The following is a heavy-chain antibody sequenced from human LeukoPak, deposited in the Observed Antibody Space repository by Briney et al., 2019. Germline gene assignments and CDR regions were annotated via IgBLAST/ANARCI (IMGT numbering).Heavy chain of an antibody. CDR2: IIPIFGTA. Sequence: AASVKVSCKASGGTFSSYAISWVRQAPGQGLEWMGGIIPIFGTANYAQKFQGRVTITADESTSTAYMELSSLRSEDTAVYYCARGTPRHIVVEDYYYYMDVWGKGTTVTVSS. D-gene: IGHD2-2*01. CDR3: ARGTPRHIVVEDYYYYMDV. V-gene: IGHV1-69*01. CDR1: GGTFSSYA. J-gene: IGHJ6*03.